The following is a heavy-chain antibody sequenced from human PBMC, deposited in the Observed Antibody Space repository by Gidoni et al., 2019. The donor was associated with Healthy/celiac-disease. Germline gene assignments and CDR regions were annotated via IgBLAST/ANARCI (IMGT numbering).Heavy chain of an antibody. V-gene: IGHV3-21*01. CDR1: GFTFSSYS. CDR2: ISSSSSYI. J-gene: IGHJ6*02. Sequence: EVQLVESGGGLVKPGGSLRLSCAASGFTFSSYSMNWVRQAPGKGLEWVSSISSSSSYIYYADSVKGRFTISRDNAKNSLYLQMNSLRAEDTAVYYCARESTPGGYYDCWSGYRYYYYGMDVWGQGTTVTVSS. CDR3: ARESTPGGYYDCWSGYRYYYYGMDV. D-gene: IGHD3-3*01.